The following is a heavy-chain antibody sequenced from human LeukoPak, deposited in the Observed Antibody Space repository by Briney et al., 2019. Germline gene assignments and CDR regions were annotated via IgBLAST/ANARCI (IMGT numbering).Heavy chain of an antibody. CDR2: ISVSSNTI. J-gene: IGHJ4*02. V-gene: IGHV3-48*04. CDR3: ARGAKWAYYFDY. CDR1: GFIFSSYS. D-gene: IGHD1-26*01. Sequence: GGSLRLSCAASGFIFSSYSMNWVRQAPGKGLEWVSYISVSSNTIYYADSVKGRFTISRDNAKDTLYLHMNSLTAEDTAVYYCARGAKWAYYFDYWGQGTLVTVSS.